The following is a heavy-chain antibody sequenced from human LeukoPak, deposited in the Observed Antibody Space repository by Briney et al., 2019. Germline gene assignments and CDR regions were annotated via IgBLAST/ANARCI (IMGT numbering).Heavy chain of an antibody. CDR3: ARHHHGSGTPTFDY. J-gene: IGHJ4*02. D-gene: IGHD3-10*01. CDR1: GGSISSYY. CDR2: IYTSGST. V-gene: IGHV4-4*07. Sequence: PSETLSLTCTVSGGSISSYYWSWIRQPAGKGLEWIGRIYTSGSTNYNPSLKSRVTISVDTSKNQFSLKLSSVTAADTAVYYCARHHHGSGTPTFDYWGQGTLVTVSS.